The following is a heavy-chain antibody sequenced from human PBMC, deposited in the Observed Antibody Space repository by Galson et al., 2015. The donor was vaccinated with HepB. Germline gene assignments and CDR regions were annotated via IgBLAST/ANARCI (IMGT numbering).Heavy chain of an antibody. Sequence: SLRLSCAASGFTFSSYAMSWVRQAPGKGLEWVSAISCSGGSTYYADSVKGRFTISRDNSNNTLDLQMNSLKADYTAVYYCAKHADEPDTASYYYGMDVWCQGTTVTVSS. CDR2: ISCSGGST. V-gene: IGHV3-23*01. CDR1: GFTFSSYA. CDR3: AKHADEPDTASYYYGMDV. D-gene: IGHD1-14*01. J-gene: IGHJ6*02.